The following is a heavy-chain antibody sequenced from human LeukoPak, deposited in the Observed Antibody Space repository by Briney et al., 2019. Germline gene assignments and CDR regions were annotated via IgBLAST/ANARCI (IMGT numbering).Heavy chain of an antibody. J-gene: IGHJ4*02. CDR2: ISYDGSNK. CDR3: ARDSHYYDISGYYPDY. CDR1: GFTFSSYA. V-gene: IGHV3-30*04. D-gene: IGHD3-22*01. Sequence: GGSLRLSCAASGFTFSSYAMHWVRQAPGKGLEWVAVISYDGSNKYYADSVKGRFTISRDNSKNTLYLQMNSLRAEDTAVHYCARDSHYYDISGYYPDYWGQGTLVTVSS.